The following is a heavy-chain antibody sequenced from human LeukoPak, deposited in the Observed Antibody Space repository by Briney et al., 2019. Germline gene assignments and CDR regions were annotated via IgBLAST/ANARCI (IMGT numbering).Heavy chain of an antibody. D-gene: IGHD4-17*01. CDR3: ARGVTTVDY. J-gene: IGHJ4*02. V-gene: IGHV3-33*08. CDR1: GFTFSNFA. Sequence: PGRSLRLSCAASGFTFSNFAMHWVRQAPGKGLEWVAVIWYDGSNKYYADSVKGRFTISRDNSKNTLYLQMNSLTAEDTAVYYCARGVTTVDYWGQGTLVTVSP. CDR2: IWYDGSNK.